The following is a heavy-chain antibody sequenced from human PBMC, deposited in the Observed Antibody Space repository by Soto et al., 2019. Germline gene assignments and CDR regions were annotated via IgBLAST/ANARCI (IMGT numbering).Heavy chain of an antibody. D-gene: IGHD2-15*01. CDR2: ISSSGSTI. CDR1: GFTFSDYY. V-gene: IGHV3-11*01. CDR3: AREREFKHKACSGGSCYTDLYYMDV. Sequence: GGSLRLSCAASGFTFSDYYMSWIRQAPGKGLEWVSYISSSGSTIYYADSVKGRFTISRDNAKNSLYLQMNSLRAEDTAVYYCAREREFKHKACSGGSCYTDLYYMDVWGKGTTVTVSS. J-gene: IGHJ6*03.